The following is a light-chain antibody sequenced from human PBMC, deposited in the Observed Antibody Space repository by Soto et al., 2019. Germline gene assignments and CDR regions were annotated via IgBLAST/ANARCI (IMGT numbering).Light chain of an antibody. CDR1: SSDVGSYNL. Sequence: QSALTQPACVYGSPGQSITIPCTGTSSDVGSYNLVSWSQQHPGKAPKLMIYEGSKRPSGVANRYSGSKSGNTASLTISGLQAEDEADYYCCSYAYSRTFVFGTGTKVTVL. J-gene: IGLJ1*01. CDR3: CSYAYSRTFV. CDR2: EGS. V-gene: IGLV2-23*03.